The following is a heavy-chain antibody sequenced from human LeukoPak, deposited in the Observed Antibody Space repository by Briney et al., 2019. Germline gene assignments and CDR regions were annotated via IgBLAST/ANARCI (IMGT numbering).Heavy chain of an antibody. V-gene: IGHV3-21*01. D-gene: IGHD3-3*01. CDR1: GFTFSSYS. CDR3: ARDWDDFWSGYYPDAFDI. J-gene: IGHJ3*02. Sequence: PGGSLRLSCAASGFTFSSYSMNWVRQAPGKGLEWVSSISSSSSYIYYADSVKGRFTISRDNAKNSLYLQMNSLRAEDTAVYCCARDWDDFWSGYYPDAFDIWGQGTMVTVSS. CDR2: ISSSSSYI.